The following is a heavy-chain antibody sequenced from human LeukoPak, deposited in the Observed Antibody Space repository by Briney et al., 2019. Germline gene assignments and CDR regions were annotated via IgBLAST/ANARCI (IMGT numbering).Heavy chain of an antibody. J-gene: IGHJ4*02. D-gene: IGHD1-1*01. CDR1: GFTFSGYW. CDR3: ARVAKERVGGVYYFDY. Sequence: PGGSLRLSCAASGFTFSGYWMTWVRQAPGKGLEWVANVNQDGNNKRYVESVKGRFTISRDNAKNSLYLQMNSLRAGDTAVYYCARVAKERVGGVYYFDYWGQGTLVTVSS. V-gene: IGHV3-7*01. CDR2: VNQDGNNK.